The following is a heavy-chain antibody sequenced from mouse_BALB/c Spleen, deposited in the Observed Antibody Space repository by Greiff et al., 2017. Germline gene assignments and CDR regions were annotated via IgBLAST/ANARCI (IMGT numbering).Heavy chain of an antibody. CDR2: ISYDGSN. V-gene: IGHV3-6*02. J-gene: IGHJ2*01. Sequence: EVQLQESGPGLVKPSQSLSLTCSVTGYSITSGYYWNWIRQFPGNKLEWMGYISYDGSNNYNPSLKNRISITRDTSKNQFFLKLNSVTTEDTATYYCAYYYGYFDYWGQGTTLTVSS. D-gene: IGHD1-1*01. CDR3: AYYYGYFDY. CDR1: GYSITSGYY.